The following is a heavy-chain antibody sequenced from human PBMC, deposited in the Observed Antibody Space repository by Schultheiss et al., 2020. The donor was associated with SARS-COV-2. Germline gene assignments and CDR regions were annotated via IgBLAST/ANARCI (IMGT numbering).Heavy chain of an antibody. V-gene: IGHV4-59*08. CDR2: IYYSGST. CDR3: ARGPSPYCSSTSCYIVD. CDR1: GGSISSYY. Sequence: SETLSLTCTVSGGSISSYYWSWIRQPPGKGLEWIGYIYYSGSTYYNPSLKSRVTISVDTSKNQFSLKLSSVTAADTAVYYCARGPSPYCSSTSCYIVDWGQGTLVTVSS. J-gene: IGHJ4*02. D-gene: IGHD2-2*02.